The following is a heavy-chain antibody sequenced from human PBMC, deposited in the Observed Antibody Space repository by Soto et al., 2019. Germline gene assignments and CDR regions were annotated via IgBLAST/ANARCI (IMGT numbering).Heavy chain of an antibody. Sequence: PGGSLRLSCAASGFTFSSYSMNWVRQAPGKGLEWVSSISSSSSYIYYADSVKGRFTISRDNAKNSLYLQMNSLRAEDTAVYYCARAPSIEAAGTTIDYWGQGTLVTVSS. CDR1: GFTFSSYS. V-gene: IGHV3-21*01. D-gene: IGHD6-13*01. J-gene: IGHJ4*02. CDR2: ISSSSSYI. CDR3: ARAPSIEAAGTTIDY.